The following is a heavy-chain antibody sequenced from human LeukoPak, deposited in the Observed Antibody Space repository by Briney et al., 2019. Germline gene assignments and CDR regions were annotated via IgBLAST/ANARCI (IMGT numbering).Heavy chain of an antibody. D-gene: IGHD3-16*01. J-gene: IGHJ6*03. CDR2: IYYSGYT. Sequence: PSETLSLTCTVSRGSISGYSWSWIRQSPGGGLGWIGYIYYSGYTTYSPSLRSRVTISVDTSKNQFSLKLSSVTAADTAVYYCARETSQKGAHYMDVWGKGTTITISS. V-gene: IGHV4-59*01. CDR1: RGSISGYS. CDR3: ARETSQKGAHYMDV.